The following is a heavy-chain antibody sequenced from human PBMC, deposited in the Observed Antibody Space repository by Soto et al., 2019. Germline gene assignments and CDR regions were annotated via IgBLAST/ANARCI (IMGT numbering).Heavy chain of an antibody. CDR1: GYSFTSYW. J-gene: IGHJ6*02. CDR3: AIRHSNSYYYYGMDV. Sequence: GESLKISCNGSGYSFTSYWIGWVRQMPGKGLEWMGIIYPGDSDTRYSPSFQGQVTISADKSISTAYLQWSSLKASDTAMYYCAIRHSNSYYYYGMDVWGQGTTVTVSS. CDR2: IYPGDSDT. D-gene: IGHD5-18*01. V-gene: IGHV5-51*01.